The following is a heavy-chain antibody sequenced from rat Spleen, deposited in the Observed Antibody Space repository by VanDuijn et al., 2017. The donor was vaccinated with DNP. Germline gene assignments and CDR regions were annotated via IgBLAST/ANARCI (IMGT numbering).Heavy chain of an antibody. V-gene: IGHV6-6*01. CDR1: GFTFSTAW. J-gene: IGHJ4*01. CDR3: GAGREAMDV. CDR2: IKAKSDNYAT. D-gene: IGHD5-1*01. Sequence: EVQVLESGGGLVQPGNSLKLSCATSGFTFSTAWMYWYRQFPDKRLEWVARIKAKSDNYATDYTESVKGRFTISRDDSKSSIYLQMNDLKEEDTAIYYCGAGREAMDVWGQGTSVTVSS.